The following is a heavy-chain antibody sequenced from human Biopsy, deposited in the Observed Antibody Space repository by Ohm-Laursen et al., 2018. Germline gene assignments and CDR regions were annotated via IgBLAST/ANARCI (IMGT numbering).Heavy chain of an antibody. D-gene: IGHD4-11*01. Sequence: SLRLSCTATGFTFTSYAMHWVRQAPGKGLEWVAVISYDGSGEYYADSLQGRFIISRDNPKNTVDLQMNSLRAEDTAVYFCARDGKRWDYSTYFSWHFDLWGRGTLVTVSS. V-gene: IGHV3-30*03. CDR2: ISYDGSGE. CDR3: ARDGKRWDYSTYFSWHFDL. CDR1: GFTFTSYA. J-gene: IGHJ2*01.